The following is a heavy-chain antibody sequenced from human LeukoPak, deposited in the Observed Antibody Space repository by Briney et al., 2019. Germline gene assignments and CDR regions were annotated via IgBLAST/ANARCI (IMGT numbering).Heavy chain of an antibody. V-gene: IGHV4-31*03. CDR1: GGSISSGGYY. Sequence: SETLSLTCTVSGGSISSGGYYWSWIRQHPGKGLEWIGYIYYSGSTYYNPSLKSRVTISVDTSKNQFSLKLSSVTAADTAVYYCARDSTYGPGSWFDYWGQGTLVTVSS. CDR3: ARDSTYGPGSWFDY. J-gene: IGHJ4*02. D-gene: IGHD3-10*01. CDR2: IYYSGST.